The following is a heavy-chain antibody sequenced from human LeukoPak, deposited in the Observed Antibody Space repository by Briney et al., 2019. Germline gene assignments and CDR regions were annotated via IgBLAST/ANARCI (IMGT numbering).Heavy chain of an antibody. Sequence: PSQTLSLTCTVSGGSISSGGYYWSWIRQHPGKGLEWIGYIYYSGSTYYNPSLKSRVTISVDTSKNQFPLKLSSVTAADTAVYYCGEYYYDSSGYYYEYWGQGTLVTVSS. CDR3: GEYYYDSSGYYYEY. V-gene: IGHV4-31*03. CDR1: GGSISSGGYY. CDR2: IYYSGST. D-gene: IGHD3-22*01. J-gene: IGHJ4*02.